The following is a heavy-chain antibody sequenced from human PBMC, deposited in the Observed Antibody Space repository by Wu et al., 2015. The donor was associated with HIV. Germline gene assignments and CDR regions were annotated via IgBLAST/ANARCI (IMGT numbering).Heavy chain of an antibody. CDR3: ARARDGYNEGSLGY. J-gene: IGHJ4*02. V-gene: IGHV1-69*12. CDR2: LIPVFKIS. D-gene: IGHD5-24*01. Sequence: QAQLMQSGGEVKKPGSSVKVSCKASGGTFTSYAISWVRQAPGQGLEYMGCLIPVFKISNYAQKFQGRVTITADESTDTAYMDLSSLRSEDTAVYYCARARDGYNEGSLGYWGQGTLVTVSS. CDR1: GGTFTSYA.